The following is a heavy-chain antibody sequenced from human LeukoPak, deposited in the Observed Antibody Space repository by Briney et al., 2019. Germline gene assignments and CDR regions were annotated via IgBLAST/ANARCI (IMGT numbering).Heavy chain of an antibody. J-gene: IGHJ4*02. D-gene: IGHD6-13*01. CDR2: IFYSGST. CDR3: ARVAVAIDY. V-gene: IGHV4-39*07. CDR1: GGSISSSTSY. Sequence: PSETLSLTCTVSGGSISSSTSYWGWIRQPPGEGLEWVGTIFYSGSTYYNPSLKSRVTISVDTSKNQFSLKLSSVTAADTAVYYCARVAVAIDYWGQGTLVTVSS.